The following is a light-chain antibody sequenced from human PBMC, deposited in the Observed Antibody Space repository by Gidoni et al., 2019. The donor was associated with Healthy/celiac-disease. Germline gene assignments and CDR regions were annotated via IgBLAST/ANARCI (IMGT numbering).Light chain of an antibody. CDR1: SSNIGSNT. Sequence: QSVLTQPPSASGTPGQRVTIACSGSSSNIGSNTVNWYQQVPVTAPKLLIYSNNQRPSGVPARFSGSKSGTSASLAISGLQSEDEADYYCAAWDDSLNGVVFGGGTKLTVL. J-gene: IGLJ2*01. V-gene: IGLV1-44*01. CDR2: SNN. CDR3: AAWDDSLNGVV.